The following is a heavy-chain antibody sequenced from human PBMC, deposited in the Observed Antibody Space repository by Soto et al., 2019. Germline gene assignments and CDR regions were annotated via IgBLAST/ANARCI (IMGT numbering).Heavy chain of an antibody. Sequence: QVQLVESGGGVVQPGRSLRLSCAASGFTFSNYGMHWVRQAPGKGLEWVAVIWYDGSNKYYADSVKGRLTISRDNTKNTLYLQVNSLRAEDTAVYYCARDPYYDRADDALDIRGQGTMVTVSS. J-gene: IGHJ3*02. D-gene: IGHD3-22*01. CDR1: GFTFSNYG. CDR3: ARDPYYDRADDALDI. V-gene: IGHV3-33*01. CDR2: IWYDGSNK.